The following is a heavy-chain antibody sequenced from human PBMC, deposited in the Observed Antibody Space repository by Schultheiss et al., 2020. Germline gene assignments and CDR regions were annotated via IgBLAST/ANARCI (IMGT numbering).Heavy chain of an antibody. CDR1: GGSFSGYY. CDR3: ARGRNSSSWTGADY. D-gene: IGHD6-13*01. J-gene: IGHJ4*02. CDR2: INHSGST. Sequence: SETLSLTCAVYGGSFSGYYWSWIRQPPGKGLEWIGEINHSGSTNYNPSLKSRVTISVDTSKNQFSLKLSSVTAADTAVYYCARGRNSSSWTGADYWGQGTLVTGYS. V-gene: IGHV4-34*01.